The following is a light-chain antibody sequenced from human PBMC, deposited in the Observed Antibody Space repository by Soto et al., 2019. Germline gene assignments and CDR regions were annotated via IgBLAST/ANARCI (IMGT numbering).Light chain of an antibody. CDR1: SSDIGGYDY. V-gene: IGLV2-14*01. CDR2: DVN. Sequence: QSALTQPASVSGSPGQSITLSCTGTSSDIGGYDYVSWYQRHPGKAPKLIIYDVNNRPSGVSNRFSGSKSGNTASLTISGLQAEYEADYYCPSYPSGSSHVVFGGGTKLTVL. CDR3: PSYPSGSSHVV. J-gene: IGLJ2*01.